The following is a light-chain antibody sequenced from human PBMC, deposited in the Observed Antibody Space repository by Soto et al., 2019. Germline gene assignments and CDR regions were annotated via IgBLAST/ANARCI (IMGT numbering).Light chain of an antibody. CDR3: AAWDDSLSGPV. V-gene: IGLV1-47*01. CDR1: SSNIGPNH. J-gene: IGLJ2*01. CDR2: RNN. Sequence: QLVLTQPPSASGTPGQRVTISCSGSSSNIGPNHVYWYQQLPGTAPKLLIYRNNERPSGVPDRFSGSRSGTSASLAISGLRSEDEADYYCAAWDDSLSGPVFGGGTKLTVL.